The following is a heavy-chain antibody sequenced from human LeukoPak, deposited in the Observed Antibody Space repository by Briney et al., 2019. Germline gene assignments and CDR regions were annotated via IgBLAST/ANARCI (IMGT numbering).Heavy chain of an antibody. Sequence: SETLSLTCAVYGGSFSGYYWSWIRQPPGKGLEWIGSVYYSGTTYYNPSLKSRVTISVDTSKNQFSLNLISVTAADTAVYYCARRGGQWLKLAWFDLWGQGTLVTVSS. CDR2: VYYSGTT. V-gene: IGHV4-34*01. J-gene: IGHJ5*02. D-gene: IGHD6-19*01. CDR3: ARRGGQWLKLAWFDL. CDR1: GGSFSGYY.